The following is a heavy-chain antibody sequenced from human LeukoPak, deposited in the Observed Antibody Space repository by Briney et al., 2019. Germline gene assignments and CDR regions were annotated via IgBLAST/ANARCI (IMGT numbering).Heavy chain of an antibody. CDR2: IYYSGST. CDR3: ATCSGGSCYSAFDI. V-gene: IGHV4-59*08. Sequence: SETLSLTCTVSGGSISSYYWSWIRQPPGKGLEWIGYIYYSGSTNYNPSLKSRVTISVDTSKNQFSLKLSSVTAADTAVYYCATCSGGSCYSAFDIWGQGTVVTVPS. J-gene: IGHJ3*02. D-gene: IGHD2-15*01. CDR1: GGSISSYY.